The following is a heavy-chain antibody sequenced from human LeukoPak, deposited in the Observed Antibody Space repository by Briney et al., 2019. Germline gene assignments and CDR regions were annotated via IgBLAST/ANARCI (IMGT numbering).Heavy chain of an antibody. V-gene: IGHV4-59*01. Sequence: PSETLSLTCTVSGGSISSYYWSWIRQPPGKGLEWIGYIYYSGSTNYNPSLKSRVTISVDTSKNQFSLKLSSVTAADTAVCYCARDSKVGHVDTAMSYYYYYGMDVWGQGTTVTVSS. D-gene: IGHD5-18*01. CDR3: ARDSKVGHVDTAMSYYYYYGMDV. CDR2: IYYSGST. CDR1: GGSISSYY. J-gene: IGHJ6*02.